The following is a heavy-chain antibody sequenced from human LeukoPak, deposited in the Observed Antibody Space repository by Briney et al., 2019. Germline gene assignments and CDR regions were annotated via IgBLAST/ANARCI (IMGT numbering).Heavy chain of an antibody. V-gene: IGHV4-34*01. Sequence: SESLSLTYAAYGGSFSGYYWSWIRQPPGKGLDWIAEINHSGSTNYNPSLKSRVTISVDTSKNQFSLKLSSVTAADTAVYYCARGPVRLLWFGEPLDYWGQGTLVTVSS. CDR1: GGSFSGYY. CDR2: INHSGST. CDR3: ARGPVRLLWFGEPLDY. D-gene: IGHD3-10*01. J-gene: IGHJ4*02.